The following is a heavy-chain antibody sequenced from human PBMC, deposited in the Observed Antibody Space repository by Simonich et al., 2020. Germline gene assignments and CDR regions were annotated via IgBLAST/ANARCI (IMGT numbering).Heavy chain of an antibody. D-gene: IGHD6-13*01. CDR3: ARDSYSSWYFDL. J-gene: IGHJ2*01. Sequence: QVQLVQSGAEVKKPGASVKVSCKASGYTFTGYYMHWVRQTPGQGLEWMCGIHHNRGGTKHAEKFQGRVTMPSDTSISTAYMGLSRLRSDDTAVYYWARDSYSSWYFDLWGRGTLVTVSS. V-gene: IGHV1-2*02. CDR2: IHHNRGGT. CDR1: GYTFTGYY.